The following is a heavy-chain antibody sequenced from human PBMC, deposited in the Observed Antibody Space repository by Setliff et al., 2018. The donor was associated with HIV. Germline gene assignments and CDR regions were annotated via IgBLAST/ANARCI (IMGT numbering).Heavy chain of an antibody. CDR1: GGSIRSGGYS. J-gene: IGHJ1*01. V-gene: IGHV4-30-2*01. CDR2: ISQSGST. CDR3: ARGPYYYNSSGQISAEYFQH. Sequence: SETLSLTCAVSGGSIRSGGYSWSWIRQPPGKGLEWIGYISQSGSTYYNPSLKSRVTISVDRSKNQFSLKLSSVTAADTAVYYCARGPYYYNSSGQISAEYFQHWGQGTLVTVSS. D-gene: IGHD3-22*01.